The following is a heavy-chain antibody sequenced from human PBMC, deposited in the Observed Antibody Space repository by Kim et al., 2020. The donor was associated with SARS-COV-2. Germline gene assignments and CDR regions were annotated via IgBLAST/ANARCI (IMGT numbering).Heavy chain of an antibody. CDR2: ISGSGGST. J-gene: IGHJ4*02. CDR3: AKSKYYYGSGSIDY. D-gene: IGHD3-10*01. CDR1: GFTFSSYA. V-gene: IGHV3-23*01. Sequence: GGSLRLSCAASGFTFSSYAMSWVRQAPGKGLEWVSAISGSGGSTYYACSVKGRSTISRDNSKHTLYLQMNSLRAEDTAVYYCAKSKYYYGSGSIDYWGQGTLVTLSS.